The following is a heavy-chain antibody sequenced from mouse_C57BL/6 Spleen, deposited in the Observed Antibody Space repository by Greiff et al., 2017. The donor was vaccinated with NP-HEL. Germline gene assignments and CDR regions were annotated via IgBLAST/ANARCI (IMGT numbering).Heavy chain of an antibody. CDR1: GYAFSSYW. Sequence: QVQLKESGAELVKPGASVKISCKASGYAFSSYWMNWVKQRPGKGLEWIGQIYPGDGDTNYNGKFKGKATLTADKSSSTAYMQLSSLTSEDSAVYFCARHGSRDWYFDVWGTGTTVTVSS. J-gene: IGHJ1*03. CDR3: ARHGSRDWYFDV. D-gene: IGHD1-1*01. CDR2: IYPGDGDT. V-gene: IGHV1-80*01.